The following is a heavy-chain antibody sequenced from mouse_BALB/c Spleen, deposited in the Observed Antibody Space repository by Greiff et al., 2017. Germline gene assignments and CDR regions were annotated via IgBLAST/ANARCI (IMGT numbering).Heavy chain of an antibody. J-gene: IGHJ4*01. D-gene: IGHD2-13*01. CDR3: AGKVIARAMDY. V-gene: IGHV1-54*01. CDR2: INPGSGGT. CDR1: GYAFTNYL. Sequence: QVHVKQSGAELVRPGTSVKVSCKASGYAFTNYLIEWVKQRPGQGLEWIGVINPGSGGTNYNEKFKGKATLAADKSSSTAYMQLSSLTSDDSAVYACAGKVIARAMDYWGQGTSVTVSS.